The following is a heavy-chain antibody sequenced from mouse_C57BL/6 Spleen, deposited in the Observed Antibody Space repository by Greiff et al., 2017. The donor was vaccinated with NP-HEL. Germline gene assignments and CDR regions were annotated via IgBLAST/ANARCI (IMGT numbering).Heavy chain of an antibody. V-gene: IGHV1-81*01. CDR1: GYTFTSYG. CDR3: ASVGGYYSDY. D-gene: IGHD3-1*01. Sequence: QVQLQQSGAELARPGASVKLSCKASGYTFTSYGISWVKQRTGQGLEWIGEIYPRSGNTYYNEKFKGKATLTADKSSSTAYMELRSLTSDDSAVYFCASVGGYYSDYWRHGTTLTVSS. J-gene: IGHJ2*01. CDR2: IYPRSGNT.